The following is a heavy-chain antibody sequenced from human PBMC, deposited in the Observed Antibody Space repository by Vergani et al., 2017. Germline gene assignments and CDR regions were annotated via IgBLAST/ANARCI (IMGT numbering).Heavy chain of an antibody. CDR2: IWYDGSNK. CDR3: ARDFGAPGGPYSGSYYTGVAY. V-gene: IGHV3-33*01. J-gene: IGHJ4*02. CDR1: GFTFSSYG. Sequence: QVQLVESGGGVVQPGRSLRLSCAASGFTFSSYGMHWVRQAPGKGLEWVAVIWYDGSNKYYADSVKGRFTISRDNSKNTLYLQMNSLRAEDTAVYYCARDFGAPGGPYSGSYYTGVAYWGQGTLVTVSS. D-gene: IGHD1-26*01.